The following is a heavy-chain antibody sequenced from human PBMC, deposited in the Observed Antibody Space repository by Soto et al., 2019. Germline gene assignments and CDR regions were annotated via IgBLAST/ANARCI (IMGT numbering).Heavy chain of an antibody. CDR3: ARDAGYHGSGSYRGMDV. D-gene: IGHD3-10*01. CDR1: GFTLSSYE. CDR2: IVSTGSAI. V-gene: IGHV3-48*03. J-gene: IGHJ6*02. Sequence: GGSLRLSCAASGFTLSSYEMNWVRQAPGKGLEWVSYIVSTGSAIYYADSVKGRFTISRDNAKNSLYLQMNSLRAEDTAVYYCARDAGYHGSGSYRGMDVWGQGTTVTVSS.